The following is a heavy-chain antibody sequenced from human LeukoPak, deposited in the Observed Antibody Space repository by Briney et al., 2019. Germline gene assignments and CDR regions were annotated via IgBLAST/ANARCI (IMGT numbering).Heavy chain of an antibody. V-gene: IGHV3-30*18. Sequence: GGSLRLSCAASGFTFSSYWMSWVRQAPGKGLEWVAVISYDGSNKYYADSVKGRFTISRDNSKNTLYLQMNSLRAEDTAVYYCAKDRGYCSSTSCEYYYYYGMDVWGQGTTVTVSS. J-gene: IGHJ6*02. CDR1: GFTFSSYW. CDR2: ISYDGSNK. CDR3: AKDRGYCSSTSCEYYYYYGMDV. D-gene: IGHD2-2*01.